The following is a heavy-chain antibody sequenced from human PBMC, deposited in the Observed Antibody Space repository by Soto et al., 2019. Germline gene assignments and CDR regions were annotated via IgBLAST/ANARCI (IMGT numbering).Heavy chain of an antibody. V-gene: IGHV3-74*01. CDR3: ARDPSWAAGIYYYGMDV. D-gene: IGHD6-25*01. CDR1: GFTFSSYW. Sequence: GGSLRLSCAASGFTFSSYWMHWVRQAPGKGLVWVSRINSDGSSTSYADSVKGRFTISRDNAKNTLYLQMNSLRAEDTAVYYCARDPSWAAGIYYYGMDVWGQGTTVTSP. CDR2: INSDGSST. J-gene: IGHJ6*02.